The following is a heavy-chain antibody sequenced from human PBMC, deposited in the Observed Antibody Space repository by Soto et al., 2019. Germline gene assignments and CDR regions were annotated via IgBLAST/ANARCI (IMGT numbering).Heavy chain of an antibody. Sequence: GGSLRLSCAASGFTFSSYGMHWVRQAPGKGLEWVAVIWYDGSNKYYAESVKGRFTISRDNSKNTLYLQMNSLRAEDTAVYYCARDSHVGSGWQLTADYCGQITLVTVS. CDR1: GFTFSSYG. J-gene: IGHJ4*02. D-gene: IGHD6-19*01. CDR3: ARDSHVGSGWQLTADY. CDR2: IWYDGSNK. V-gene: IGHV3-33*01.